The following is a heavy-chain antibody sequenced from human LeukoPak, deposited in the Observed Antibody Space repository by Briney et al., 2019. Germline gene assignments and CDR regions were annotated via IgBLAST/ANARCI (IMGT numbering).Heavy chain of an antibody. V-gene: IGHV1-69*04. Sequence: SVKVSCKASGGIFSSYAVSWVRQAPGQQLEWMGRIIPILGIANYAQKFQGRVTITADKSTSTAYMDLSSLRSEDTAVYYCARDLPPYYFDYWGQGTLVTVSS. CDR1: GGIFSSYA. CDR2: IIPILGIA. J-gene: IGHJ4*02. CDR3: ARDLPPYYFDY.